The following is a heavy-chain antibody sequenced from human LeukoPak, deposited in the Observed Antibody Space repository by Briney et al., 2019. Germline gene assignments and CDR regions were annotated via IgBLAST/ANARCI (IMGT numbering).Heavy chain of an antibody. Sequence: GGSLRLSCAVSGFTVSGNYMSWVRQAPGKGLEWVSYISSSSSTIYYADSVKGRFTISRDNAKNSLYLQMNSLRAEDTAVYYCARESLAASLVGGYYMDVWGKGTTVTVSS. CDR2: ISSSSSTI. V-gene: IGHV3-48*01. CDR1: GFTVSGNY. D-gene: IGHD6-6*01. CDR3: ARESLAASLVGGYYMDV. J-gene: IGHJ6*03.